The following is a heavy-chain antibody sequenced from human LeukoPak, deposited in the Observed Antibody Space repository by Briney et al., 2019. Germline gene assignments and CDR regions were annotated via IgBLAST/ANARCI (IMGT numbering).Heavy chain of an antibody. CDR2: IRYDGNVK. J-gene: IGHJ4*02. Sequence: PGGSLRLSCAASGFSFSSYGMHWVRQAPGKGLEWVAFIRYDGNVKHYADSVKGRFTISRDNSKNTLFLQMNSLRGEDTAVYYCAKGGSSSWDYFDHWGQGTPVTVSS. D-gene: IGHD6-13*01. CDR1: GFSFSSYG. CDR3: AKGGSSSWDYFDH. V-gene: IGHV3-30*02.